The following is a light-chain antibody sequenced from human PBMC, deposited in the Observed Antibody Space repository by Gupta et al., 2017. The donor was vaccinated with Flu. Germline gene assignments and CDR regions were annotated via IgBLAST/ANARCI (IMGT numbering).Light chain of an antibody. V-gene: IGLV2-14*01. Sequence: QSALTLPASVSGPPGQSISTSCTGTSRDVGGYNYVSWYQQHPGQAPKLMIYEVSNRPSGVSSRFSGSKSGNTASLTISGLQAEDEADYYCSSYTSNSNYVFGTGTKVTVL. J-gene: IGLJ1*01. CDR3: SSYTSNSNYV. CDR1: SRDVGGYNY. CDR2: EVS.